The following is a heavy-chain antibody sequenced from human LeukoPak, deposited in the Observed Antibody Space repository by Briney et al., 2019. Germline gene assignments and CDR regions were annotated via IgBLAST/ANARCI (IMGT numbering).Heavy chain of an antibody. V-gene: IGHV3-30*02. Sequence: GGSLRLSCAASGFTFSIYGMHWVRQAPGKGLEWVASIRYDAINNKYYADSMKGRFTISRDNSKDTLYLQMNSLRAEDTAVYYCAKDDGSGSYVDYWGQGTLVTVSS. CDR1: GFTFSIYG. CDR2: IRYDAINNK. J-gene: IGHJ4*02. D-gene: IGHD3-10*01. CDR3: AKDDGSGSYVDY.